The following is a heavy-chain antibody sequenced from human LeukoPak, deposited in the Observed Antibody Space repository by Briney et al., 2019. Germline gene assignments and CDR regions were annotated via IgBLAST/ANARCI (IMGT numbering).Heavy chain of an antibody. CDR1: GYRFTSYW. V-gene: IGHV5-51*01. Sequence: GESLKISFNGSGYRFTSYWIGWVRPMPGKGLEWMGIIYPGDSDTRYSPSFQGQVIISADKSIGTAYLQWSSLKASDTAMYYCARWRRDYDSSGYYYGMDVWGQGTTVTVSS. D-gene: IGHD3-22*01. J-gene: IGHJ6*02. CDR3: ARWRRDYDSSGYYYGMDV. CDR2: IYPGDSDT.